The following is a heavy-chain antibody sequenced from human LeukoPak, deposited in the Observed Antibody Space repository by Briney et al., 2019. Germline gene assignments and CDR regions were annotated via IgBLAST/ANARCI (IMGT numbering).Heavy chain of an antibody. V-gene: IGHV3-48*03. D-gene: IGHD3-22*01. CDR3: AKESANYYDSSGYYNAFDY. CDR2: ISSSGSTI. J-gene: IGHJ4*02. CDR1: GFTFSSYE. Sequence: GGSLRLSCAASGFTFSSYEMNWVRQAPGKGLEWVSYISSSGSTIYYADSVKGRFTISRDNSKSTLSLQMNSLRAEDTAVYYCAKESANYYDSSGYYNAFDYWGQGTLVTVSS.